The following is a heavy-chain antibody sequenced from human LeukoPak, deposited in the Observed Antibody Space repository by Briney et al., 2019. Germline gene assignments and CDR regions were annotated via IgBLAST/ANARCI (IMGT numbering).Heavy chain of an antibody. D-gene: IGHD4-17*01. CDR3: ATDYGDYGCFDY. J-gene: IGHJ4*02. CDR2: FDPEDGET. Sequence: ASVKVSCKVSGYTLTELSMHWVRQAPGKGLEWMGGFDPEDGETIYAQKFQGRVTMTEDTSTDTAYMELSSLRSEDTAVYYCATDYGDYGCFDYWGQGTLVTVSS. V-gene: IGHV1-24*01. CDR1: GYTLTELS.